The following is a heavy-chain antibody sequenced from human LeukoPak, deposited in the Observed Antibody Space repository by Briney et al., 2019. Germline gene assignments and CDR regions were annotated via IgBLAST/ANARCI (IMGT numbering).Heavy chain of an antibody. J-gene: IGHJ4*02. CDR2: IFYRGST. CDR1: GGSISNYY. V-gene: IGHV4-59*01. Sequence: SETLSLTCTVSGGSISNYYWSWIRQPPGKGLEWIGYIFYRGSTSYNPSLKSRVTISVDTSKNQFSLKLTSVTAADTAVYYCARDFDYWGQGTLVTVSS. CDR3: ARDFDY.